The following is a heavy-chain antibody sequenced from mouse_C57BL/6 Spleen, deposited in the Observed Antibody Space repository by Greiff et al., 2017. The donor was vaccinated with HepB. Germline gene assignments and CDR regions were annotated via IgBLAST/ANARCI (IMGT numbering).Heavy chain of an antibody. CDR3: ARQDHYYGSSDWYFDV. D-gene: IGHD1-1*01. J-gene: IGHJ1*03. CDR2: ISSGGSYT. CDR1: GFTFSSYG. V-gene: IGHV5-6*01. Sequence: EVKLVESGGDLVKPGGSLKLSCAASGFTFSSYGMSWVRQTPDKRLEWVATISSGGSYTYYPDSVKGRFTISRDNAKNTLYLQMSSLKSEDTAMYYCARQDHYYGSSDWYFDVWGTGTTVTVSS.